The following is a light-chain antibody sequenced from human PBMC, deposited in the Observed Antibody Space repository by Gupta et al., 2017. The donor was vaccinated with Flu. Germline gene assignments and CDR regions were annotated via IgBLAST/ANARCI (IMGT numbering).Light chain of an antibody. Sequence: QSVLTQPPSVSGTPGQRVPIPCSGSSSNIGSNTVNWYQQLPGTAPKLLIYSNNQRPSGVPDRFSGSKSGTSASLAISGLQSEDEADYYCAAWDDSLNGWVFGGGTKLTVL. J-gene: IGLJ3*02. CDR3: AAWDDSLNGWV. V-gene: IGLV1-44*01. CDR1: SSNIGSNT. CDR2: SNN.